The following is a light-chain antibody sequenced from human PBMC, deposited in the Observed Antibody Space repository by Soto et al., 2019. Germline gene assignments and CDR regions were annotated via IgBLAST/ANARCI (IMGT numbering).Light chain of an antibody. V-gene: IGLV2-11*01. CDR1: SSDVGGYNY. J-gene: IGLJ1*01. CDR3: CSYAGSSSYV. CDR2: DVS. Sequence: QSVLTQPRSVSGSPGQSVTISCTGTSSDVGGYNYVSWYQQHPGKAPKVIIYDVSKRPSGVPDRLSGSKSGNTASLTISGLQAEDEADYYCCSYAGSSSYVFGAGTKLTVL.